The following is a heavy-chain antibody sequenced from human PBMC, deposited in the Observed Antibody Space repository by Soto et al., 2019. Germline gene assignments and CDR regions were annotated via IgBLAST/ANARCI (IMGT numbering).Heavy chain of an antibody. CDR3: AKVARTTVTIYFLDY. CDR1: GFTFSSYG. J-gene: IGHJ4*02. V-gene: IGHV3-30*18. D-gene: IGHD4-4*01. Sequence: GGSLRLSCAASGFTFSSYGMHWVRQAPGKGLEWVAVISYDGSNKYYADSVKGRFTISRDNSKNTLYLQMNSLRAEDTAVYYCAKVARTTVTIYFLDYWGQGTLVTVSS. CDR2: ISYDGSNK.